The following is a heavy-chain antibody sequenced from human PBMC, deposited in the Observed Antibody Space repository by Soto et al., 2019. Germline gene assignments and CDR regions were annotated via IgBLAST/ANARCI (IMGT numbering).Heavy chain of an antibody. Sequence: GGSLRLSCAASGFTLSSYSMSWVRQAPGKGLEWVSYISSSSSTIYYADSVKGRFTISRDNAKNSLYLQMNSLRAEDTAVYYCARVGWVDAFDIWGQGTMVTVSS. D-gene: IGHD6-19*01. CDR1: GFTLSSYS. J-gene: IGHJ3*02. CDR3: ARVGWVDAFDI. CDR2: ISSSSSTI. V-gene: IGHV3-48*01.